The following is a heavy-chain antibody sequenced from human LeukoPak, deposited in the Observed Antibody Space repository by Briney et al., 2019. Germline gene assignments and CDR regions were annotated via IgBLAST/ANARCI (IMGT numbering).Heavy chain of an antibody. D-gene: IGHD6-19*01. CDR2: ISHTDDPS. CDR3: TRDPNHPGYSSGWYY. Sequence: GGSLRLSCTASGFTFSSFTMIWVRQAPGKGLEWVSSISHTDDPSHYADSVRGRFTISRDNAKNSLYLQMNSLRVEDMAVYYCTRDPNHPGYSSGWYYWGQGTLVTVSS. V-gene: IGHV3-48*04. J-gene: IGHJ4*02. CDR1: GFTFSSFT.